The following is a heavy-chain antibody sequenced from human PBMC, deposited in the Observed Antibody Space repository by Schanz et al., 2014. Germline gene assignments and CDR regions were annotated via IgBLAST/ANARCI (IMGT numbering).Heavy chain of an antibody. CDR2: ISPYNGNT. D-gene: IGHD1-26*01. Sequence: QVQLVQSGAEVKKPGASVKVSCKTSGYTFSSYGITWVRQAPGQGLEWMGWISPYNGNTNYAPKVQGRVTVTTDTSTSTVYMELRSLTSDDTAVYFCARDNGRIPAANAFDYWGQGTRVTVS. V-gene: IGHV1-18*01. CDR3: ARDNGRIPAANAFDY. J-gene: IGHJ4*02. CDR1: GYTFSSYG.